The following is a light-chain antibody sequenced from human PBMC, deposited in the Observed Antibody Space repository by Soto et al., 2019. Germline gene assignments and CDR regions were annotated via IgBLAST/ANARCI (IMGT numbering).Light chain of an antibody. V-gene: IGKV3D-15*01. CDR2: GSS. J-gene: IGKJ4*01. CDR3: QQYNNWGLS. Sequence: IVMTQSPATLSVSPGEGVTLSCRASQNVGPNLAWYQQKPGQAHRLLIYGSSTRATGIPATFSGSGSGTEFTLTISSLQSEESAVYYCQQYNNWGLSFGGGTKVEIK. CDR1: QNVGPN.